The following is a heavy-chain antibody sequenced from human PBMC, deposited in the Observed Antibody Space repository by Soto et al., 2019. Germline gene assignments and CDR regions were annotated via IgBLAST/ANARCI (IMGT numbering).Heavy chain of an antibody. D-gene: IGHD3-3*01. J-gene: IGHJ6*02. V-gene: IGHV4-34*01. CDR2: INHSGST. Sequence: SETLSLTCAVYGGSFSGYYWIWVRQPPGKGLEWIGEINHSGSTNYNPSLKSRVTISVDTSKNQFSLKLSSVTAADTAVYYCGREFGLRFLQTLSVPAGMNVWGQGTTVTVS. CDR1: GGSFSGYY. CDR3: GREFGLRFLQTLSVPAGMNV.